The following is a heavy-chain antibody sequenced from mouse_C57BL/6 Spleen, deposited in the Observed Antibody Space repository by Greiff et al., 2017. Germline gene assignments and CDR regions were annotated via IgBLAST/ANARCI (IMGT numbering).Heavy chain of an antibody. Sequence: VQLQQPGAELVKPGASVKLSCKASGYTFTSYWMHWVKQRPGRGLEWMGRIDPNSGGTKYNEKFKSKATLTVDKPSSTAYMQLSSLTSEDSAVYYCARNAGFYYGSSGGFAYWGQGTLVTVSA. CDR3: ARNAGFYYGSSGGFAY. V-gene: IGHV1-72*01. J-gene: IGHJ3*01. CDR1: GYTFTSYW. CDR2: IDPNSGGT. D-gene: IGHD1-1*01.